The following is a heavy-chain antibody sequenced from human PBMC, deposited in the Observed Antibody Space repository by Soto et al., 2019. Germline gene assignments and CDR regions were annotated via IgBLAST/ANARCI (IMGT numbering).Heavy chain of an antibody. CDR1: GYTFTSYG. CDR2: IDPNSGGT. D-gene: IGHD4-17*01. CDR3: ARVPTVTTFTGGFDP. J-gene: IGHJ5*02. V-gene: IGHV1-2*02. Sequence: GASVKVSCKASGYTFTSYGISWVRQAPGQGLEWMGWIDPNSGGTNYAQKFQGRVTMTRDTSISTAYMELSRLRSDDTAVYYCARVPTVTTFTGGFDPWGQGALVTVSS.